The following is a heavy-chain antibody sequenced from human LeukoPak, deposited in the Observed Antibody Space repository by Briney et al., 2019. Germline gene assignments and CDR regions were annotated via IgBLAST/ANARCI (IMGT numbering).Heavy chain of an antibody. D-gene: IGHD3-22*01. J-gene: IGHJ4*02. CDR3: ARTGYYDTSAYYPFDY. Sequence: SETLSLTCTVSGGSISSYYWSWIRQPPGRGLEWIGYSYYTGSTNYNPSLKSRVTISVDTSKNQFSLKLSSVTAADTAVYYCARTGYYDTSAYYPFDYWGQGTLVTVSS. CDR2: SYYTGST. V-gene: IGHV4-59*01. CDR1: GGSISSYY.